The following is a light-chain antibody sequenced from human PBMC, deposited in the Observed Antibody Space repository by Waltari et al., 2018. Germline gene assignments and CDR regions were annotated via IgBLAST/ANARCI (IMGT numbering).Light chain of an antibody. J-gene: IGKJ4*01. Sequence: DIQMTQSPPSLAASIGDKVTLTCRASQPVNTILNWFQQTPVKAPKLLLYSASTLQTGVPSKFSGTGSGTDFTLTISGLQPEDVATYFCQQVSSLPLTFGGGTRVEI. V-gene: IGKV1-39*01. CDR2: SAS. CDR1: QPVNTI. CDR3: QQVSSLPLT.